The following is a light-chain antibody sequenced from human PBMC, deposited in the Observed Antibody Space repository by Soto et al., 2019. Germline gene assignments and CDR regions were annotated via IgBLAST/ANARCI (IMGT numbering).Light chain of an antibody. Sequence: DIQLTQSPSFLSASVGDRVTITCRASQGINSYLAWYQQKPGKAPKLLIYAASTLQSGVPSRFSGSGSGTEFTLTISSLQPEDFATYYCQQLKSNLITFGQGTRLKIK. CDR2: AAS. CDR1: QGINSY. V-gene: IGKV1-9*01. J-gene: IGKJ5*01. CDR3: QQLKSNLIT.